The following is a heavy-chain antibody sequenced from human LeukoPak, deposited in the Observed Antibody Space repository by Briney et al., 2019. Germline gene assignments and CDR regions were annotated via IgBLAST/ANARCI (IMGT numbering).Heavy chain of an antibody. D-gene: IGHD6-25*01. CDR3: ATLLGSGPPPPIYYYYMDV. CDR1: GYTFTGYY. CDR2: INPNSGGT. Sequence: ASVKVSRKASGYTFTGYYMHWVRQAPGQGLEWMGWINPNSGGTNYAQKFQGRVTMTRDTSISTAYMELSRLRSDDTAVYYCATLLGSGPPPPIYYYYMDVWGKGTTVTVSS. V-gene: IGHV1-2*02. J-gene: IGHJ6*03.